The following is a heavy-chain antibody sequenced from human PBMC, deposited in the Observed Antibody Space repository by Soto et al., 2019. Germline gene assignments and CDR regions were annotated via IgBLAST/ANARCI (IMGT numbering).Heavy chain of an antibody. Sequence: SSVKVSCKASGYIFSNYGISWMRQVPGQGLEWMGWVSVYNGKSNYTQKFQGRFTISRDNARNSLYLQMTSLRDEDTAVYYCARETPSFDSWGQGTLVTVSS. J-gene: IGHJ4*02. D-gene: IGHD2-15*01. CDR1: GYIFSNYG. V-gene: IGHV1-18*01. CDR3: ARETPSFDS. CDR2: VSVYNGKS.